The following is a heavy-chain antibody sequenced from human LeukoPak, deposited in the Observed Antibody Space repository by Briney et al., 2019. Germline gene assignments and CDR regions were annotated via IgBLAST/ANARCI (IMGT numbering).Heavy chain of an antibody. CDR2: LSSGGKNI. V-gene: IGHV3-21*01. D-gene: IGHD3-10*01. CDR1: GFTFKGDR. CDR3: ATRERLILFREPNSAFAL. J-gene: IGHJ3*01. Sequence: GETLRLALGASGFTFKGDRMKWGRRAPGKGLKRVSSLSSGGKNISYRDAVRGRFTISRDDAKNSLYLQMNTLRAEATAVYYCATRERLILFREPNSAFALWGQGTMVTVSS.